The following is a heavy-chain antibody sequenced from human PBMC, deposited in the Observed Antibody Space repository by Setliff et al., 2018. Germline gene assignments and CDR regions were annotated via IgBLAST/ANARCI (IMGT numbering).Heavy chain of an antibody. V-gene: IGHV1-2*02. CDR3: ARTKGFVDGYLDP. D-gene: IGHD3-10*01. CDR2: INTNSGDT. Sequence: ASVKVSCKTSPYSFSGYYIHWVRQATGQGLEWMGWINTNSGDTRYAQKFQGRVTMTRDTSISTAYMELSRLRSDDTAVYYCARTKGFVDGYLDPWGQGTLVTVSS. J-gene: IGHJ5*02. CDR1: PYSFSGYY.